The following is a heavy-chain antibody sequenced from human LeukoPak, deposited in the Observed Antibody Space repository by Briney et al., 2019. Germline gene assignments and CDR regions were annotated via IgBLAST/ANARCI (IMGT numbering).Heavy chain of an antibody. CDR1: GFTFNIYG. V-gene: IGHV3-33*08. Sequence: GGSLSLSCAVSGFTFNIYGMHWVRQAPGKGLEWVAVIWSDGSNKYYADFVKGRFTVSRDNSKNTLYLEMNSLRAEDTAMYYCARALPGNTYGYIDYWGQGTLVTVSS. CDR3: ARALPGNTYGYIDY. J-gene: IGHJ4*02. CDR2: IWSDGSNK. D-gene: IGHD5-18*01.